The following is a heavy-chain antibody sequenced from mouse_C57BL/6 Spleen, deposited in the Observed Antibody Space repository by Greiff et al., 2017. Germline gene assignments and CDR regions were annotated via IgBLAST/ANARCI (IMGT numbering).Heavy chain of an antibody. CDR1: GYTFTSYW. Sequence: QVQLQQPGAELVKPGASVKLSCKASGYTFTSYWMHWVKQRPGQGLEWIGMIHPNNGSTNYNEKFKSKATLTVDKSSSTAYMQLISLTSEDSAVYAGARRGDEVGNCYFDVWGKGTTLTVSS. CDR3: ARRGDEVGNCYFDV. CDR2: IHPNNGST. J-gene: IGHJ1*03. V-gene: IGHV1-64*01.